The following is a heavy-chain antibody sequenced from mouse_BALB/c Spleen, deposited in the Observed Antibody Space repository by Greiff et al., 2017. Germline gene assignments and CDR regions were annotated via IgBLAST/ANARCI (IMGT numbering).Heavy chain of an antibody. CDR3: ARRDYYGSSYPFFDY. D-gene: IGHD1-1*01. Sequence: EVHLVESGGGLVKPGGSLKLSCAASGFTFSSYAMSWVRQTPEKRLEWVASISSGGSTYYPDSVKGRFTISRDNARNILYLQMSSLRSEDTAMYYCARRDYYGSSYPFFDYWGQGTTLTVSS. V-gene: IGHV5-6-5*01. J-gene: IGHJ2*01. CDR1: GFTFSSYA. CDR2: ISSGGST.